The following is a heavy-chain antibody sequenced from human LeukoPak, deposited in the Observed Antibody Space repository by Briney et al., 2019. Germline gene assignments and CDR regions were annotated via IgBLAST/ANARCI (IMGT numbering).Heavy chain of an antibody. J-gene: IGHJ5*02. CDR1: GFTFSSYA. CDR2: ISGSGGST. V-gene: IGHV3-23*01. Sequence: GGSLRLSCAASGFTFSSYAMSWVRQAPGKGLEWVSGISGSGGSTYYADSVKGRFTISRDNSKNTLYLQTNSLRAEDTAVYYCARDLDWGAFDAWGQGTLVTVSS. CDR3: ARDLDWGAFDA. D-gene: IGHD3-9*01.